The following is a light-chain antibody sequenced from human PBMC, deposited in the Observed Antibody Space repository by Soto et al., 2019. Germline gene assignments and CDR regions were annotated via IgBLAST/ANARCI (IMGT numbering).Light chain of an antibody. Sequence: DIVMTQSPLSLPVTPGEPASISCRSSQSLLHSNGYNYLYWYLQKPGQPPHLLIYEVSNRFSGVPDRFSGTGSGTDFTLKISRVEAEDVGLYYCMQTIQLPGTFGQGTRLEIK. CDR1: QSLLHSNGYNY. CDR3: MQTIQLPGT. CDR2: EVS. J-gene: IGKJ5*01. V-gene: IGKV2D-29*01.